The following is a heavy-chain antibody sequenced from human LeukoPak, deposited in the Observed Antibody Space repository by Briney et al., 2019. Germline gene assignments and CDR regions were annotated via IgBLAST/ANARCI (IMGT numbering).Heavy chain of an antibody. D-gene: IGHD3-10*01. V-gene: IGHV4-39*01. CDR1: GGSISSYY. CDR2: IYYSGST. CDR3: ARPAYYYGSGAIDY. Sequence: SETLSLTCTVSGGSISSYYWGWIRQPPGKGLEWIGSIYYSGSTYYNPSLKSRVTISVDTSKNQFSLKLSSVTAADTAVYYCARPAYYYGSGAIDYWGQGTLVTVSS. J-gene: IGHJ4*02.